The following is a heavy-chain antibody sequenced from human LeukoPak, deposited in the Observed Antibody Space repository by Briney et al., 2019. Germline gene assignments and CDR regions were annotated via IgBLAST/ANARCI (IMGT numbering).Heavy chain of an antibody. V-gene: IGHV4-39*07. CDR3: ARDYGYCSSTSCYEGYNWFDP. CDR2: IYYSGST. D-gene: IGHD2-2*01. CDR1: GGSISSDSYY. Sequence: SETLSLTCTVSGGSISSDSYYWGCIRHPPGTGLEWIGSIYYSGSTYYNPSLKSRVTMSVDTSKNQFSLKLSSVTAADTAVYYCARDYGYCSSTSCYEGYNWFDPWGQGTLVTVSS. J-gene: IGHJ5*02.